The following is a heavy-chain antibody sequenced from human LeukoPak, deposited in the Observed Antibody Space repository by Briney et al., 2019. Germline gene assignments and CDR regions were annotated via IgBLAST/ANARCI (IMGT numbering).Heavy chain of an antibody. CDR1: GFTFSSYE. D-gene: IGHD2-15*01. CDR2: ISSSGSTI. Sequence: PGGSLRLSCAASGFTFSSYEMNWVRQAPGKGLEGVSYISSSGSTIYYADSVKGRFTISRDNAKNSLYLQMNSLRAEDTAVYYCARVLGYCSGGSCLGMDVWGQGTTVTVSS. J-gene: IGHJ6*02. V-gene: IGHV3-48*03. CDR3: ARVLGYCSGGSCLGMDV.